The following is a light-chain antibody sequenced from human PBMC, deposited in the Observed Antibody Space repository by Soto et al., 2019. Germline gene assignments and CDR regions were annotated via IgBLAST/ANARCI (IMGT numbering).Light chain of an antibody. CDR3: QQRSNWPLIT. J-gene: IGKJ5*01. CDR2: DTS. Sequence: FVLTQSPSTLSLSPGERATLSCRASQSVSSYLAWYQQKPGQAPRLLIYDTSNRATGIPARFSGSGSGTDFTLTISSLEAEDFAVYYCQQRSNWPLITFGQGTRLEI. V-gene: IGKV3-11*01. CDR1: QSVSSY.